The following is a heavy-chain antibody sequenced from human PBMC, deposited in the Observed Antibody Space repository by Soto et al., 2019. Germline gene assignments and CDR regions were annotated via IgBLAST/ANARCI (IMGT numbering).Heavy chain of an antibody. V-gene: IGHV3-21*06. CDR3: SKVSFNDNADYPSGY. J-gene: IGHJ4*02. D-gene: IGHD4-17*01. Sequence: EVQLVESGGGLVTPGGSLRLSCVASGFRFSSYAMTWVRQAPGKGLEWVAYIRLGGDYIYYGDSAKGRFTVSRHNAKNSVYLQMDSLGVEATAVYYCSKVSFNDNADYPSGYWGQGTLVTVSS. CDR1: GFRFSSYA. CDR2: IRLGGDYI.